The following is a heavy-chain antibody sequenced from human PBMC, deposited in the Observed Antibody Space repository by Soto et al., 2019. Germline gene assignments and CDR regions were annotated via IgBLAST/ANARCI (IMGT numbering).Heavy chain of an antibody. D-gene: IGHD3-3*01. CDR3: ARGKGDFWSGYFVNYYYMDV. J-gene: IGHJ6*03. Sequence: SETLSLTCTVSGGSISSGSSYWVWIRQPPGKGLEWVGSIYYLGNTYYNPSLGGRVSISVDTSKNQFSLKLSSVTAADTAVYYCARGKGDFWSGYFVNYYYMDVWGKGTTVTVSS. V-gene: IGHV4-39*07. CDR2: IYYLGNT. CDR1: GGSISSGSSY.